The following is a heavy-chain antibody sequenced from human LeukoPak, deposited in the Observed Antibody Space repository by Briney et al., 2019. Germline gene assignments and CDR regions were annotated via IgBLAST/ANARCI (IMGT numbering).Heavy chain of an antibody. CDR1: GFTFSSYS. J-gene: IGHJ4*02. D-gene: IGHD2-2*02. CDR3: ARDLRYCSSTSCYTCDY. Sequence: GGSLRLSCAASGFTFSSYSMNWVRQAPGKGLEWVSSISSSSSYIYYADSVKGRFTISRDNAKNSLYLQMNSLRAEDTAVYYCARDLRYCSSTSCYTCDYWGQGTLVTVSS. V-gene: IGHV3-21*01. CDR2: ISSSSSYI.